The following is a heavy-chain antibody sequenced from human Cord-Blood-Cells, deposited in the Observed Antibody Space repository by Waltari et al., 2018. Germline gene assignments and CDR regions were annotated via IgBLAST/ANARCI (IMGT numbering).Heavy chain of an antibody. V-gene: IGHV1-24*01. CDR3: ATIKRYGDYDWFDP. D-gene: IGHD4-17*01. CDR2: FDPEDGET. J-gene: IGHJ5*02. CDR1: GYTLTELS. Sequence: QVQLVQSGAEVKKPGASVKVSCQVSGYTLTELSMHWVRPAPGKGLEWMGGFDPEDGETIYAQKFQGRVTMTEDTSTDTAYMELSSLRSEDTAVYYCATIKRYGDYDWFDPWGQGTLVTVSS.